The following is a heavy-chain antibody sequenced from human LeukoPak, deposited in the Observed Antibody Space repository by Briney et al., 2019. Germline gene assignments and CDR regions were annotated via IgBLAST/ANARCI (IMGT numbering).Heavy chain of an antibody. CDR1: GYTFTTYD. Sequence: GASVKVSCKASGYTFTTYDINWVRQATGQGLEWMGWMSPNSGNTGYAQKFQGRVTLTRDTSISTAYMELSSLTSEDTAVYYCARNAPKTGDFFYWGQGTLVSASS. CDR2: MSPNSGNT. CDR3: ARNAPKTGDFFY. V-gene: IGHV1-8*01. J-gene: IGHJ4*02. D-gene: IGHD7-27*01.